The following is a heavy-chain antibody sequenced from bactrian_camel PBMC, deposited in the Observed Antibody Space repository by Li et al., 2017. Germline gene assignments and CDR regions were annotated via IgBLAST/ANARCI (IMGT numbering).Heavy chain of an antibody. J-gene: IGHJ4*01. V-gene: IGHV3S40*01. D-gene: IGHD6*01. CDR1: GFTFSNYH. Sequence: VQLVESGGGLVQPGESLRLSCAASGFTFSNYHMNWVRQASGKGLEWVSTVSSGGTSNYADSQRGRFTISRDNAKNMVYLQMNSLKSEDTAVYNCVRGGLSRGGSWPDWGQGTQVTVS. CDR3: VRGGLSRGGSWPD. CDR2: VSSGGTS.